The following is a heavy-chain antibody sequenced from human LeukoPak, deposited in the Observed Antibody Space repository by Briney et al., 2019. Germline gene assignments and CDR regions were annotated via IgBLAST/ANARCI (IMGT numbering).Heavy chain of an antibody. V-gene: IGHV4-59*01. D-gene: IGHD6-6*01. Sequence: SETLSLTCTVSGGSISSYYWSWIRQPPGKGLEWIGYIYYSGSTNYNPSPKSRVTISVDTSKNQFSLKLSSVTAADTAVYYCARDSSSSEGWFDPWGQGTLVTVSS. J-gene: IGHJ5*02. CDR1: GGSISSYY. CDR2: IYYSGST. CDR3: ARDSSSSEGWFDP.